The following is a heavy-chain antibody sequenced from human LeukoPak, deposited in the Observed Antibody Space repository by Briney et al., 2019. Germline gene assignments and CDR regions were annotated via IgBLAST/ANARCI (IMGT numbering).Heavy chain of an antibody. J-gene: IGHJ3*02. V-gene: IGHV3-13*01. CDR3: AREMSGSNDAFDI. D-gene: IGHD3-10*01. CDR1: GFTLSNYD. CDR2: IYRAGDT. Sequence: GGSLRLSWAASGFTLSNYDMHWVRQGTGEGLEWVSMIYRAGDTYYPDSVKGRFTVSRDYAKNSFYLQMNSLRAGDTAVYYCAREMSGSNDAFDIWGQGTMVTVSS.